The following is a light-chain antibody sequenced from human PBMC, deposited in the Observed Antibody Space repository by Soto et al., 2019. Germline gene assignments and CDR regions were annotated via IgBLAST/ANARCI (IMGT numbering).Light chain of an antibody. CDR3: QQYNSWPPIT. J-gene: IGKJ5*01. Sequence: DSLRTSSPHSVSVSMGESATINYKSSQSVLYNSNNKNYLAWYHQKPGQPPKLLIYWASTRESGVPDRFSGSGSGTEFTLTISSLQSEDFAVYYCQQYNSWPPITFGQGTRLEI. V-gene: IGKV4-1*01. CDR2: WAS. CDR1: QSVLYNSNNKNY.